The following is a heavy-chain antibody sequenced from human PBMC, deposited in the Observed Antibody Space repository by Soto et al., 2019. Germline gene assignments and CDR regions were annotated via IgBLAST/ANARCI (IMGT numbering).Heavy chain of an antibody. V-gene: IGHV2-5*02. J-gene: IGHJ4*02. CDR3: AHSSSWYGYFDY. Sequence: QITLKESGPTLVKPTQTLTLTCTFSGFSLSTSGVGVGWIRQPPGKALEWLALIYWDDDKRYSSSLKSRLTITKDTSKNQVVLTMTNMDPVDTATYYCAHSSSWYGYFDYWGQGTLVTVSS. CDR1: GFSLSTSGVG. CDR2: IYWDDDK. D-gene: IGHD6-13*01.